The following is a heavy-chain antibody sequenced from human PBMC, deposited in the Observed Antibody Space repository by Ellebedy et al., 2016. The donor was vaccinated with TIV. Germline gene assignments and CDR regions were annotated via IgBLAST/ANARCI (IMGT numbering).Heavy chain of an antibody. D-gene: IGHD5-12*01. V-gene: IGHV5-51*01. CDR1: GYSFTSYW. CDR2: IYPGDSAT. Sequence: GESLKISCKGSGYSFTSYWIGWVRQMPGQGLEWMGMIYPGDSATRYSPSFHGQVTISADKSISTAYLQWSSLKASDTAIYYCARWMTYEAYGLDVWGQGTTVTVSS. CDR3: ARWMTYEAYGLDV. J-gene: IGHJ6*02.